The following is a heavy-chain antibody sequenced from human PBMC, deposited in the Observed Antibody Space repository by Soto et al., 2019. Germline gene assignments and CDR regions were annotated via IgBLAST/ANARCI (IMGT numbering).Heavy chain of an antibody. D-gene: IGHD6-6*01. CDR1: GGAISTGAYY. V-gene: IGHV4-31*02. J-gene: IGHJ6*02. Sequence: SHTWTVSGGAISTGAYYWTWIRQHPGKGLEWIGYNYYSGITYYNPSLKSRVTISLDTSKNQFSLKLSSVTAADTAAYYCARGSSIAGLYYGMDVWGQGTTVT. CDR3: ARGSSIAGLYYGMDV. CDR2: NYYSGIT.